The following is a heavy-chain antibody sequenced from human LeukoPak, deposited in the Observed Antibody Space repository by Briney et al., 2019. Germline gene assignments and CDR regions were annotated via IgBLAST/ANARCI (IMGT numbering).Heavy chain of an antibody. CDR1: GFTFSTYS. CDR3: ARDLEGPDSGWFDY. V-gene: IGHV3-48*04. D-gene: IGHD5-12*01. CDR2: ISSSSNTI. Sequence: GGSLRLSCATSGFTFSTYSMNWVRQAPGKGLEWVSYISSSSNTIYYADSVKGRFTISRDNAKNSLYPQMNSLRAEDTAVYYCARDLEGPDSGWFDYWGQGTLVTVSS. J-gene: IGHJ4*02.